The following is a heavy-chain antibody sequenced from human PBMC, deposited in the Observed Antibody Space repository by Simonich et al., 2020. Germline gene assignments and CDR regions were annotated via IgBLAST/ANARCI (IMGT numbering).Heavy chain of an antibody. Sequence: QVQLVQSGAEVKKPGASVKVSCKASGYTFTSYGISWVRQAPGQGLEWMGWISDYNVNTNYAQKLQGRVTMTTDTSTSPAYMEMRSLRSDDTAVYYCARSTTGTTAFDIWGQGTMVTVSS. D-gene: IGHD1-1*01. V-gene: IGHV1-18*01. J-gene: IGHJ3*02. CDR2: ISDYNVNT. CDR1: GYTFTSYG. CDR3: ARSTTGTTAFDI.